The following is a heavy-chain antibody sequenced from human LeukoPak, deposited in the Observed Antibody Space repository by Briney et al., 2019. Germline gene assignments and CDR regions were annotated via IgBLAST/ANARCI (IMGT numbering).Heavy chain of an antibody. Sequence: GGSLRLSCAASGFTFSSYAMSWVRQAPGKGLEWVSAISGSGGSTYYADSVKGRFTISRDNSKNTLYLQMNSLRAEDTALYYCAKDSSMSNPHYGLDVWGQGTTVTVSS. D-gene: IGHD2/OR15-2a*01. V-gene: IGHV3-23*01. J-gene: IGHJ6*02. CDR3: AKDSSMSNPHYGLDV. CDR2: ISGSGGST. CDR1: GFTFSSYA.